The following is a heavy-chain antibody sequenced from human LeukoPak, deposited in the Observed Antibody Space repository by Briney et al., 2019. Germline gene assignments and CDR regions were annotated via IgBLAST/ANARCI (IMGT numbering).Heavy chain of an antibody. Sequence: GGSLRLSCAASGFTFSSYGMHWVRQAPGKGLEWVAFIRYDGSNKYYADSVKGRFTISRDNSKNTLYLQMNSLRAEDTAVYYCAGGQSYYFDYWGQGTLVTVSS. J-gene: IGHJ4*02. CDR1: GFTFSSYG. CDR2: IRYDGSNK. V-gene: IGHV3-30*02. CDR3: AGGQSYYFDY. D-gene: IGHD3-16*01.